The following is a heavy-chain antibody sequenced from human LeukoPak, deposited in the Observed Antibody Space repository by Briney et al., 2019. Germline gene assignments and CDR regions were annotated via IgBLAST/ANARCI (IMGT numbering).Heavy chain of an antibody. CDR3: ARDANYGSGSYYFDY. J-gene: IGHJ4*02. D-gene: IGHD3-10*01. Sequence: GGSLRLSCAVSGFTLSSYAMSWVRQAPGKGLEWVAVIWYDGSNKYYADSVKGRFTISRDNSKNTLYLQMNSLRAEDTAVYYCARDANYGSGSYYFDYWGQGTLVTVSS. CDR1: GFTLSSYA. CDR2: IWYDGSNK. V-gene: IGHV3-33*08.